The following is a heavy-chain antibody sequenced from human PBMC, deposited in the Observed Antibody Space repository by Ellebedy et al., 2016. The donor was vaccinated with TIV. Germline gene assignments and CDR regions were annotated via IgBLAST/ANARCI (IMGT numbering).Heavy chain of an antibody. CDR3: ASEGGYSGYENFDY. CDR2: ISDTGRYI. Sequence: PGGSLRLSCPASGFTFSSSAMSWFRQPPGKGLEWVSAISDTGRYIFYADSVKGRFTISRDNAKNSLYLQMNSLRAEDTAVYYCASEGGYSGYENFDYWGQGTLVTVSS. D-gene: IGHD5-12*01. J-gene: IGHJ4*02. V-gene: IGHV3-21*01. CDR1: GFTFSSSA.